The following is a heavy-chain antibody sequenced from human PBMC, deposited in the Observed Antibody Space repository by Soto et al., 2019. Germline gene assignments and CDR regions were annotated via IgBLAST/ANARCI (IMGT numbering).Heavy chain of an antibody. CDR1: GYRFTNYW. J-gene: IGHJ6*02. V-gene: IGHV5-51*01. CDR3: AARVGSSPLYYYGVDV. D-gene: IGHD3-10*01. CDR2: IDPGDSDT. Sequence: PRGSLKISCKCSGYRFTNYWIGWVRQMPGKGLEWMGIIDPGDSDTRYSPSFQGQVTISVDKSISTAYLQWSSLKASDTAMYYCAARVGSSPLYYYGVDVWGQGTTVTVSS.